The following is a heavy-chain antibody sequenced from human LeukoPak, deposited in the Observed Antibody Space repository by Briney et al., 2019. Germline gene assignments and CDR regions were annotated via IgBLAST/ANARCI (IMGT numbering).Heavy chain of an antibody. Sequence: GGSLRLSCAASGFTFSSYAMSWVRQAPGKGLEWVSYISSSSDTIYYADSVKGRFTISRDNAKSSLYLQMNSLRNEDTAVYYCARGGRWLRSPIDYWGQGTLVTVSS. J-gene: IGHJ4*02. V-gene: IGHV3-48*02. CDR3: ARGGRWLRSPIDY. CDR1: GFTFSSYA. D-gene: IGHD5-24*01. CDR2: ISSSSDTI.